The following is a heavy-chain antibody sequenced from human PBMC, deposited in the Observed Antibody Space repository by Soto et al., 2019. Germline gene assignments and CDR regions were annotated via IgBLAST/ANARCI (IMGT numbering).Heavy chain of an antibody. Sequence: GVTRRRSCSAAVLSFSGYGRHRLLRSPVKWLEWVAVISYDGSTKYYADYVKGRFTISRDNSKNTLYLQMNSLRAEDTAVYYCAKGRSTYGTDYGMEVWGKRNTVIASS. J-gene: IGHJ6*04. CDR3: AKGRSTYGTDYGMEV. CDR1: VLSFSGYG. CDR2: ISYDGSTK. D-gene: IGHD2-2*01. V-gene: IGHV3-30*18.